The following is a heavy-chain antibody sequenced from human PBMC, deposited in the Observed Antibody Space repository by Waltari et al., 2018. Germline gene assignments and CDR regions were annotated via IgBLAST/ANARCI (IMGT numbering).Heavy chain of an antibody. J-gene: IGHJ4*02. CDR1: GDSMSSTDC. D-gene: IGHD1-26*01. V-gene: IGHV4-4*02. Sequence: QLQLQESGPGLVKPSGTLSLTCAVSGDSMSSTDCWSRVRQPPGKGLEWVGQVRGDGKTNYNPSFASRITISRDTYNKQFSLKVTSATAADTAIYYCARDRGRGLYLDSWGPGTQVTVSP. CDR2: VRGDGKT. CDR3: ARDRGRGLYLDS.